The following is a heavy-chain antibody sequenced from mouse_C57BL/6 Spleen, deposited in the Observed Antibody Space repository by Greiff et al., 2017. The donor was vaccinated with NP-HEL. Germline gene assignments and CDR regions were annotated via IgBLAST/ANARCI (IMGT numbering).Heavy chain of an antibody. Sequence: VKLMESGPELVKPGASVKISCKASGYAFSSSWMNWVKQRPGKGLEWIGRIYPGDGDTNYNGKFKGKATLTADKSSSTAYMQLSSLTSEDSAVYFCARELPLYYFDYWGQGTTLTVSS. CDR3: ARELPLYYFDY. CDR2: IYPGDGDT. D-gene: IGHD1-1*01. V-gene: IGHV1-82*01. CDR1: GYAFSSSW. J-gene: IGHJ2*01.